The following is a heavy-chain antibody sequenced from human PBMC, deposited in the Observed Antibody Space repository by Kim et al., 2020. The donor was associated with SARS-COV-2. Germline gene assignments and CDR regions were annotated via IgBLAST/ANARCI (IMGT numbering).Heavy chain of an antibody. CDR1: GFTFSSYS. V-gene: IGHV3-21*04. CDR2: ISSSSSYI. CDR3: ATQGLYSRSSTSFYYYYGMDV. J-gene: IGHJ6*02. D-gene: IGHD2-2*01. Sequence: GGSLRLSCAASGFTFSSYSMNWVRQAPGKGLEWVSSISSSSSYIYYADSVKGRFTISRDNAKNSLYLQMNSLRAEDTAVYYCATQGLYSRSSTSFYYYYGMDVWGQATTVTVSS.